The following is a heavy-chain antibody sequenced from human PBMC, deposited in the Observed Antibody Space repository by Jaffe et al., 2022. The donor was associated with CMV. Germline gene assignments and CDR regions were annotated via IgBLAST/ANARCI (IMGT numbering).Heavy chain of an antibody. CDR2: ISSSGSTI. J-gene: IGHJ5*02. V-gene: IGHV3-48*03. D-gene: IGHD6-19*01. Sequence: EVQLVESGGGLVQPGGSLRLSCAASGFTFSSYEMNWVRQAPGKGLEWVSYISSSGSTIYYADSVKGRFTISRDNAKNSLYLQMNSLRAEDTAVYYCARYSSGWYYDNWFDPWGQGTLVTVSS. CDR3: ARYSSGWYYDNWFDP. CDR1: GFTFSSYE.